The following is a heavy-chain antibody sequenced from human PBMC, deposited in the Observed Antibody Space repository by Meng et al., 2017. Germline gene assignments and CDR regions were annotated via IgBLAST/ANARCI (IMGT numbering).Heavy chain of an antibody. J-gene: IGHJ4*02. CDR1: GGSITVGSHS. D-gene: IGHD3-16*01. CDR2: IDYGGCN. V-gene: IGHV4-61*01. CDR3: ARTRGDYYFDY. Sequence: LESGPGLVRASGTLSLTFTGSGGSITVGSHSGSWIRQPPGKGLEWIGYIDYGGCNSYNPSLRSRVTISVDTSNNQFSLKLSSVTAADTAVFYCARTRGDYYFDYWGQGTLVTVSS.